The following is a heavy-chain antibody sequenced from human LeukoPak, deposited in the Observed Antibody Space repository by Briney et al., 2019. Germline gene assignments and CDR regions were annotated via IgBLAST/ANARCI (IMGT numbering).Heavy chain of an antibody. V-gene: IGHV3-64*01. D-gene: IGHD2-2*01. CDR3: ARARLGYCSSTSCYGMDV. J-gene: IGHJ6*02. Sequence: GGSLRLSCAASGFTFSSYAMHWVRQAPGKGLEYVSAISSNGGSTYYANSVKGRFTISRDNSKNTLYLQMNSLRAEDTAVYYCARARLGYCSSTSCYGMDVWGQGTTVTVSS. CDR2: ISSNGGST. CDR1: GFTFSSYA.